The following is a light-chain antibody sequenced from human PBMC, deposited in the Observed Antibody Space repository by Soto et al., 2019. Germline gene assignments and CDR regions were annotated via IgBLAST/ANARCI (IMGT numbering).Light chain of an antibody. J-gene: IGKJ4*01. CDR3: QQYGSSPRLT. V-gene: IGKV3-20*01. CDR2: GAS. CDR1: QSVSSSY. Sequence: EIVLPQYPGTLSLSPGERATLSCRASQSVSSSYLAWYQQKPGQAPRLLIYGASSRATGIPDRFSGSGSGTDFTLTISRREPEDFAVYYCQQYGSSPRLTFGGGTKVDIK.